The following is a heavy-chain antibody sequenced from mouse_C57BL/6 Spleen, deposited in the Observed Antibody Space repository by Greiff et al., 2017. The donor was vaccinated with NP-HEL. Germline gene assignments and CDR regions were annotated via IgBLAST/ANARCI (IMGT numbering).Heavy chain of an antibody. CDR1: GFTFSSYA. V-gene: IGHV5-4*01. CDR3: ARDQGHYYGSSYGYFDV. CDR2: ISDGGSYT. D-gene: IGHD1-1*01. Sequence: EVMLVESGGGLVKPGGSLKLSCAASGFTFSSYAMSWVRQTPEKRLEWVATISDGGSYTYYPDNVKGRFTISRDNAKNNLYLQMSHLKSEDTAMYYCARDQGHYYGSSYGYFDVWGTGTTVTVSS. J-gene: IGHJ1*03.